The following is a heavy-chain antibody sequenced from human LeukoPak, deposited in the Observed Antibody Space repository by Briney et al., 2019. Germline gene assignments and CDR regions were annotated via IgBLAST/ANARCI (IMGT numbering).Heavy chain of an antibody. CDR3: AKAVAGRDLFDY. CDR2: ISWNSGSI. J-gene: IGHJ4*02. CDR1: GFTFDDYA. D-gene: IGHD6-19*01. V-gene: IGHV3-9*01. Sequence: GGSLRLSCAASGFTFDDYAMHWVRQAPGKGLEWVSGISWNSGSIGYADSVKGRFTISRDNAKNSLYLQMNSLRAEDTALYYCAKAVAGRDLFDYWGQGTLVTVSS.